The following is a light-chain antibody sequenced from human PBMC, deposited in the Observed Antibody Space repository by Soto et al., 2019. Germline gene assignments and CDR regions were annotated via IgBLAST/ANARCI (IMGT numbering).Light chain of an antibody. CDR2: AAS. CDR1: QGISNY. CDR3: QMYNCAPFP. Sequence: DIQMTQSPSSLSASVGDRVTITCRASQGISNYLAWYQQKPGKVPKLLIYAASTLPSGVPSRFSGSGSGTDFTLNIISLQHEDVAKDYCQMYNCAPFPFGPGTQVEIK. J-gene: IGKJ3*01. V-gene: IGKV1-27*01.